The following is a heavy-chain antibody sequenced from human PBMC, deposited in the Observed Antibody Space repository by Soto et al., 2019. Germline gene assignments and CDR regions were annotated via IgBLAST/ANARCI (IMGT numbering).Heavy chain of an antibody. CDR3: ARGFSENSTAALDY. J-gene: IGHJ4*02. CDR2: IYYSGST. CDR1: GGSISSGGYY. D-gene: IGHD2-2*01. V-gene: IGHV4-31*03. Sequence: SETLSLTCTVSGGSISSGGYYWSWIRQHPGKGLEWIGYIYYSGSTYYNPSLKRRVTISVDTSKNQFSLKLSSVTAADTAVYYCARGFSENSTAALDYWGQGTLVTVSS.